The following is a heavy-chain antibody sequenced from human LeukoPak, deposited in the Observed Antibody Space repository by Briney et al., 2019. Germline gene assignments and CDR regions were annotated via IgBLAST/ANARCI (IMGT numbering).Heavy chain of an antibody. CDR3: ARGHIGLASYCSSTSCYTARYYYGMDV. Sequence: ASVKVSCKASGYTFTGYYMHWVRQAPGQGLGWMGWINPNSGGTNYAQKFQGRVTMTRDTSISTAYMELSRLGSDDTAVYYCARGHIGLASYCSSTSCYTARYYYGMDVWGQGTTVTVSS. D-gene: IGHD2-2*02. J-gene: IGHJ6*02. V-gene: IGHV1-2*02. CDR1: GYTFTGYY. CDR2: INPNSGGT.